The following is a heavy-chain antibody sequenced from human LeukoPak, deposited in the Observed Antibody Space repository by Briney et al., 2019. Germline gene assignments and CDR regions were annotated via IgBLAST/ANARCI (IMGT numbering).Heavy chain of an antibody. CDR3: AREFYGGNSEFDY. J-gene: IGHJ4*02. V-gene: IGHV3-20*04. CDR2: INWNGGST. D-gene: IGHD4-23*01. Sequence: PGGPLRLSCAASGFTFDDYGMSWVRQAPGKGLEWVSGINWNGGSTGYAHPVKGRFTISRDNAKNSLYLQMNSLRAEDTAFYYCAREFYGGNSEFDYWGQGALVTVSS. CDR1: GFTFDDYG.